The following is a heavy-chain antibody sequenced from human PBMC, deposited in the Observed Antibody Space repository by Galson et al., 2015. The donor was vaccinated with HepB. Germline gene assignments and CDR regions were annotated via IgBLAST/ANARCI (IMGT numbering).Heavy chain of an antibody. CDR2: INAGNGNT. CDR1: GYTFTSYA. Sequence: SVKVSCKASGYTFTSYAMHWVRQAPRQRLEWMGWINAGNGNTKYSQKFQGRVTITRDTSASTAYMELSSLRSEDTAVYYCSKGELSRYLYLDVWGKGTTVTVSS. J-gene: IGHJ6*03. V-gene: IGHV1-3*01. CDR3: SKGELSRYLYLDV. D-gene: IGHD3-16*02.